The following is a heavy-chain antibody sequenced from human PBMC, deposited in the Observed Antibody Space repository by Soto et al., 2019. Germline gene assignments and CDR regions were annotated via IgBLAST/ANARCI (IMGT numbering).Heavy chain of an antibody. V-gene: IGHV3-15*01. CDR3: TTETTVTTPNWFDP. Sequence: EVQLVESGGGLIQPGGSLRLSCAASGFTVSSNYMSWVRQAPGKGLEWVGRIKSKTDGGTTDYAAPVKGRFTISRDDSKNTLYLQMNSLKTEDTAVYYCTTETTVTTPNWFDPWGQGTLVTVSS. CDR1: GFTVSSNY. J-gene: IGHJ5*02. CDR2: IKSKTDGGTT. D-gene: IGHD4-17*01.